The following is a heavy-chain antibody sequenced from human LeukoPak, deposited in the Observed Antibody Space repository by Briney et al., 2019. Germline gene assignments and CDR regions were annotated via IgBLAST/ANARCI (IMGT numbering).Heavy chain of an antibody. CDR1: GGPISSYY. J-gene: IGHJ4*02. CDR3: ARAGQLLYLNY. V-gene: IGHV4-59*01. CDR2: NYYSGST. Sequence: PSETLSLPCTVSGGPISSYYWSCIRQPPAKGLEGIGYNYYSGSTNHNTSLTSRVTISVDASKNQFCLKLSSVTAADTAVYYCARAGQLLYLNYWGQGTLVTVSS. D-gene: IGHD2-2*02.